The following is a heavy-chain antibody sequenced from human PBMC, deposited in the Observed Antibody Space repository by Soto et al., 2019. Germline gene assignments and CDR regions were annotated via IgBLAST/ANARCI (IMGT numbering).Heavy chain of an antibody. V-gene: IGHV4-34*01. Sequence: SETLSLTCAVYGGSFSGYYWSWIRQPPGKGLEWIGEINHSGSTNYNPSLKSRVTISVDTSRNQFSLKLNSVTAADTAVYYCARMNYYDTSGYPFDYWGQGTMVTVSS. CDR2: INHSGST. D-gene: IGHD3-22*01. CDR1: GGSFSGYY. J-gene: IGHJ4*02. CDR3: ARMNYYDTSGYPFDY.